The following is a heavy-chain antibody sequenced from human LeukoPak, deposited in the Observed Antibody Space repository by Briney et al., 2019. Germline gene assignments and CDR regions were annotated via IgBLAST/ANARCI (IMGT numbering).Heavy chain of an antibody. CDR2: IYYSGST. D-gene: IGHD3-16*01. J-gene: IGHJ2*01. CDR1: GGSISSRSYY. CDR3: ARALEGEPLYWYFDL. Sequence: SETLSLTCTVSGGSISSRSYYWGWIRQPPGKGLEWIGYIYYSGSTYYNPSLKSRVTISVDTSKNQFSLKLSSVTAADTAVYYCARALEGEPLYWYFDLWGRGTLVTVSS. V-gene: IGHV4-30-4*08.